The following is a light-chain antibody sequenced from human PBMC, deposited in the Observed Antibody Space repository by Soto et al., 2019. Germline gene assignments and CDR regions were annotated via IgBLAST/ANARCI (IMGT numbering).Light chain of an antibody. CDR1: QSVSSS. Sequence: EIVLTQSPGTLSLSPGERATPSCRASQSVSSSLAWYQQKPGQAPRLLIYGASSRATGIPDRFSGSGSGTDFTLTISRLEPEDFAVYYCQQYGSSPALTFGGGTKVDIK. V-gene: IGKV3-20*01. CDR3: QQYGSSPALT. CDR2: GAS. J-gene: IGKJ4*01.